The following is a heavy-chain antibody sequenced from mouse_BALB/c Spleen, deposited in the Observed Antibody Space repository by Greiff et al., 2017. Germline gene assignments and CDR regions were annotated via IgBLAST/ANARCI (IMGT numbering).Heavy chain of an antibody. CDR1: GFDFSRYW. Sequence: EVQLQESGGGLVQPGGSLKLSCAASGFDFSRYWMSWVRQAPGKGLEWIGEINPDSSTINYTPSLKDKFIISRDNAKNTLYLQMSKVRSEDTALYYCARQDGNYGYWYFDVWGAGTTVTVSS. CDR3: ARQDGNYGYWYFDV. J-gene: IGHJ1*01. D-gene: IGHD2-1*01. V-gene: IGHV4-1*02. CDR2: INPDSSTI.